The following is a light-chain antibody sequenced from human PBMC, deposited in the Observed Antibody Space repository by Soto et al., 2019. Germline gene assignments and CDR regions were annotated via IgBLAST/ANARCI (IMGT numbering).Light chain of an antibody. CDR3: QQYNNQPPDT. CDR1: QSINNN. J-gene: IGKJ2*01. Sequence: EIVMTQSPATLSVSPGERATLSCRASQSINNNLAWYQQKPGQAPRLLVYGASTRAAGIPARFSGSGSGTEFSLTIRSLQSEDFAVYYCQQYNNQPPDTFGQGTKLEIK. CDR2: GAS. V-gene: IGKV3-15*01.